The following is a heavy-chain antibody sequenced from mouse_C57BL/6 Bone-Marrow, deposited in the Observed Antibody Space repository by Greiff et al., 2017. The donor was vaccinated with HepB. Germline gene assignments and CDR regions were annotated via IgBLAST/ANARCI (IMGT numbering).Heavy chain of an antibody. CDR3: ARLRGNVDV. CDR1: GFTFTSYW. Sequence: QVQLQQPGAELVRPGTSVTLSCKASGFTFTSYWMHWVKQRPGQGLEWIGVIDPCVSYTNYNQKFKGKATLTVDTSSSTAYMQLSSLTSEDSAVYYSARLRGNVDVWGTGTTVTVSS. CDR2: IDPCVSYT. J-gene: IGHJ1*03. V-gene: IGHV1-59*01.